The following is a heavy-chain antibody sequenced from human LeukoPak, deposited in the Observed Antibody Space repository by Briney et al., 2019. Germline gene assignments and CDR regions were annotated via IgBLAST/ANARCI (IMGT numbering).Heavy chain of an antibody. V-gene: IGHV3-23*01. CDR2: ISGSGGST. CDR3: ANSAWSDEYGDY. CDR1: GFTFSSYA. D-gene: IGHD4-17*01. J-gene: IGHJ4*02. Sequence: GGPLRLSCAASGFTFSSYAMSWVRQAPGKGLEWVSAISGSGGSTYYADSVKGRFTISRDNSKNTLYLQMNSLRAEDTVVYYCANSAWSDEYGDYWGQGNLVTVSS.